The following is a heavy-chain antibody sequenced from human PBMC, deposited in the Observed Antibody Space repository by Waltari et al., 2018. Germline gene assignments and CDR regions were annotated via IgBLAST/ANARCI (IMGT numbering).Heavy chain of an antibody. CDR1: GGTFSSYA. CDR2: IIPIVGTA. V-gene: IGHV1-69*08. J-gene: IGHJ4*02. CDR3: ASPLGSSGWKTFDY. D-gene: IGHD6-19*01. Sequence: QVQLVQSGAEVKKPGSSVKVSCKASGGTFSSYAISWVRQAPRQGLEWMGMIIPIVGTANYAQKFQGRVTITADKSTSPAYMALSSLRSEDTAVYYCASPLGSSGWKTFDYWGQGTLVTVSS.